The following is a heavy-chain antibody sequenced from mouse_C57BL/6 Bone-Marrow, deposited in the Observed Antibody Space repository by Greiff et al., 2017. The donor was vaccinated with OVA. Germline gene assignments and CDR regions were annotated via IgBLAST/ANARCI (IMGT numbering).Heavy chain of an antibody. CDR2: ISYDGSN. D-gene: IGHD4-1*01. CDR3: ARLGRSYFDY. V-gene: IGHV3-6*01. Sequence: EVKLQQSGPGLVKPSQSLSLTCSVTGYSITSGYYWNWIRQFPGNKLEWMGYISYDGSNNYNPSLKNRISITRDTSKNQFFLKLNSVTTEDTATYYCARLGRSYFDYWGQGTTLTVSS. CDR1: GYSITSGYY. J-gene: IGHJ2*01.